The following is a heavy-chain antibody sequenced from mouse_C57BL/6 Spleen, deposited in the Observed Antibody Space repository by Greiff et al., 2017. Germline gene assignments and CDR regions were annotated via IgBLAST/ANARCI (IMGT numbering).Heavy chain of an antibody. D-gene: IGHD1-1*01. CDR2: IDPSDSET. CDR1: GYTFTSYW. V-gene: IGHV1-52*01. CDR3: ARPVLGYYAMDY. J-gene: IGHJ4*01. Sequence: QVQLQQPGAELVRPGSSVKLSCKASGYTFTSYWMHWVKRRPIQGLEWIGNIDPSDSETHYNQKFKDKATLTVDKSSSTAYMQLSSLTSEDSAVYYCARPVLGYYAMDYWGQGTSVTVSS.